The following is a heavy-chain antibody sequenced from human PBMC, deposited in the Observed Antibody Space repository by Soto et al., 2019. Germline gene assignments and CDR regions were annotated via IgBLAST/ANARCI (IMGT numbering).Heavy chain of an antibody. J-gene: IGHJ3*02. Sequence: GGSLRLSCAASGFTFSSYSMNWVRQAPGKGLEWVSYISSSSSTIYYADSVKGRFTISRDNAKNSLYLQMNSLRDEDTAVYYCARGLPACYIGECAFDIWGQGTMVTVSS. CDR2: ISSSSSTI. CDR1: GFTFSSYS. D-gene: IGHD3-10*01. CDR3: ARGLPACYIGECAFDI. V-gene: IGHV3-48*02.